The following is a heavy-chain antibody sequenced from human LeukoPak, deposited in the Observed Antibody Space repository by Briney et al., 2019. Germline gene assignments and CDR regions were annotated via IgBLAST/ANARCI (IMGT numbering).Heavy chain of an antibody. Sequence: PGGSLRLSCAASGFTVSSNFMSWVRQAPGKGLEWVSVVYSGGNTYYADSVKGRFTISRDNSKNTLYLQMNSLRAEDTAVYYCARGNELIIDSWGQGTLVTVSS. CDR1: GFTVSSNF. CDR3: ARGNELIIDS. J-gene: IGHJ4*02. D-gene: IGHD1-1*01. CDR2: VYSGGNT. V-gene: IGHV3-53*01.